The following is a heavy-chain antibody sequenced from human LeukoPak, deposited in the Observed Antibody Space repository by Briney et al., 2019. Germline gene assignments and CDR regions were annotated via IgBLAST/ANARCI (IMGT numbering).Heavy chain of an antibody. CDR3: ARSPPTYGDYAFDI. CDR1: GGSISSYY. D-gene: IGHD4-17*01. V-gene: IGHV4-4*07. J-gene: IGHJ3*02. Sequence: PSETPSLTCTVSGGSISSYYWSWIRQPAGKGLEWIGRICTSGSTNYNPSLKSRVTMSVDTSKNQFSLKLSSVTAADTAVYYCARSPPTYGDYAFDIWGQGTMVTVSS. CDR2: ICTSGST.